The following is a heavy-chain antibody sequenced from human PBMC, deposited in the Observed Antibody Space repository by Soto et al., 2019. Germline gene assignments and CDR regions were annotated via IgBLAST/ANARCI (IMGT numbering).Heavy chain of an antibody. CDR1: GYSFTDDW. V-gene: IGHV5-51*01. J-gene: IGHJ4*02. CDR2: IYPGDSDA. Sequence: GESLKISCKSSGYSFTDDWIGWVRQMPGKGLEWMGIIYPGDSDARYSPSFQGQVTISVDTSINTAFLRWNSLTASDTAMYYCARQADYNILTGYFYYFDYWGQGSLVTVSS. CDR3: ARQADYNILTGYFYYFDY. D-gene: IGHD3-9*01.